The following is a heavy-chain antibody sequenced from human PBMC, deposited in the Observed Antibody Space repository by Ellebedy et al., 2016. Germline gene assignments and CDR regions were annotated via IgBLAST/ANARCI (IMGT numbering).Heavy chain of an antibody. J-gene: IGHJ4*02. D-gene: IGHD4-17*01. CDR1: GLNFDTFF. CDR2: ISGGGDIT. V-gene: IGHV3-23*01. Sequence: GESLKISXVVSGLNFDTFFMSWVRQAPGGGLEWVSTISGGGDITVSAASVKGRFTISRDNSRNTLYLQMNSLRAEDTAVYYCYYGHYSGSWGQGTLVTVSS. CDR3: YYGHYSGS.